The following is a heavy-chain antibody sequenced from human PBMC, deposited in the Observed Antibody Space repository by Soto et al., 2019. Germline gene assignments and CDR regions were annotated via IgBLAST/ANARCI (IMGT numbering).Heavy chain of an antibody. Sequence: PSETLSLTCTVSGGSISSYYWSWIRQPPGKGLEWIGYIYYSGSTNYNPSLKSRVTISVDTSKNQFSLKLSSVTAADTAVYYCARDIRRDPAWGYYYYYMDVWGKGTTVTVS. CDR3: ARDIRRDPAWGYYYYYMDV. J-gene: IGHJ6*03. D-gene: IGHD3-3*02. CDR1: GGSISSYY. CDR2: IYYSGST. V-gene: IGHV4-59*01.